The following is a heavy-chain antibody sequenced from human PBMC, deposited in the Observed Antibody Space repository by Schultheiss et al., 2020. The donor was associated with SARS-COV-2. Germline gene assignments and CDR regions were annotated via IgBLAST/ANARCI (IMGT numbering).Heavy chain of an antibody. V-gene: IGHV3-48*03. CDR3: ARDPGYSSSSGRDDY. J-gene: IGHJ4*02. D-gene: IGHD6-6*01. CDR2: ISSSGSTI. CDR1: GFTFSSYE. Sequence: GGSLRLSCAASGFTFSSYEMNWVRQAPGKGLEWVSYISSSGSTIYYADSVKGRFTISRDNAKNSLYLQMNSLRAEDTAVYYCARDPGYSSSSGRDDYWGQGTLVTVSS.